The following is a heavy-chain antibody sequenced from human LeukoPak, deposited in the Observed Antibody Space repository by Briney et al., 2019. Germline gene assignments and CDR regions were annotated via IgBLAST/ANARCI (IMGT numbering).Heavy chain of an antibody. J-gene: IGHJ5*02. CDR1: GGSISSYY. D-gene: IGHD3-10*01. CDR3: ARDGPRGYYGDYWFDP. CDR2: IHYTGST. V-gene: IGHV4-59*12. Sequence: SETLSLTCTVSGGSISSYYWSWIRQSPGKGLECIGYIHYTGSTNYSPSLKSRVTISVETSKNQFSLKLKSVTAADTAVYYCARDGPRGYYGDYWFDPWGQGTLVTVSS.